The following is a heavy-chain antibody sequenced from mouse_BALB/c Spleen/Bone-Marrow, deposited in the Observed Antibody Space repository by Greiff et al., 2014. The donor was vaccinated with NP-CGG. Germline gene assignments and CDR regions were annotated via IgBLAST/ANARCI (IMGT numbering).Heavy chain of an antibody. CDR2: ISSDGLYT. Sequence: EVQLQESGGDLVKPGGSLKLSCAASGITFSSYGMSWVRQTPDRRLEWVASISSDGLYTYYSDSVKGRFTISRDNAKNTLYLQMSSLKSEDTAMYYCTRNGFYYYGSSRYFTMDYWGQGTSVTVSS. V-gene: IGHV5-6*01. CDR1: GITFSSYG. CDR3: TRNGFYYYGSSRYFTMDY. J-gene: IGHJ4*01. D-gene: IGHD1-1*01.